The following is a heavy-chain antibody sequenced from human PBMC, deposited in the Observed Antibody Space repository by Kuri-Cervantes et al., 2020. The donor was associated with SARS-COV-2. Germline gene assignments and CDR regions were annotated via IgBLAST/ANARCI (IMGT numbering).Heavy chain of an antibody. V-gene: IGHV4-59*01. CDR2: IYYSGST. CDR1: GGSISSYY. J-gene: IGHJ4*02. D-gene: IGHD3-22*01. CDR3: ARVNYDSSGYYEVRYFDY. Sequence: SETLSLTCTVSGGSISSYYWSWIRQPPGKGLEWIGYIYYSGSTNYNPSLKSRVTISVDTSKNQFSLKLSSVTAADTAVYYCARVNYDSSGYYEVRYFDYWGQETLVTVSS.